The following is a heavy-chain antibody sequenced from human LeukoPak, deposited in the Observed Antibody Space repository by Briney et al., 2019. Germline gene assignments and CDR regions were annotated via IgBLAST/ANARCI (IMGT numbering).Heavy chain of an antibody. J-gene: IGHJ6*02. V-gene: IGHV3-30*18. CDR2: ISYDGSNK. Sequence: GRSLRLSCAASGFTFSSYGMHWVRQAPGKGLEWVAVISYDGSNKYYADSVKGRFTISRDNPKNTLYLQMNSLRAEDTAVYYCAKDGRYSSSWYHYYYGMDVWGQGTTVTVSS. CDR1: GFTFSSYG. CDR3: AKDGRYSSSWYHYYYGMDV. D-gene: IGHD6-13*01.